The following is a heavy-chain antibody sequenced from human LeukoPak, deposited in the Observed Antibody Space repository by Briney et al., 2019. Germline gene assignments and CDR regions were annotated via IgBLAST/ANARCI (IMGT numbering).Heavy chain of an antibody. CDR2: ISGSGGST. D-gene: IGHD2-2*01. J-gene: IGHJ4*02. V-gene: IGHV3-23*01. Sequence: GGSLRLSCAASGFTFSSYAMSRVRQAPGKGLEWVSGISGSGGSTYYADSVKGRFTISRDNSRNTLYLQMNSPRAEDTAVYYCAKGPAATTFNWGQGTLVTVSS. CDR3: AKGPAATTFN. CDR1: GFTFSSYA.